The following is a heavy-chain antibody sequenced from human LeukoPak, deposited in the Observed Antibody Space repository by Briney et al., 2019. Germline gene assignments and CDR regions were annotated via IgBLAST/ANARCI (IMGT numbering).Heavy chain of an antibody. V-gene: IGHV3-66*02. CDR3: ARSESSSSRRAFDV. CDR2: MFVGGGT. D-gene: IGHD6-6*01. J-gene: IGHJ3*01. Sequence: PGGSLRLSCAASGFTVSSNYMIWVRQAPGKGLEWVSGMFVGGGTYHADSVKGRFAISRDNSKNTLYLQMNSLRLEDTAVYYCARSESSSSRRAFDVWGPGTMVTVSS. CDR1: GFTVSSNY.